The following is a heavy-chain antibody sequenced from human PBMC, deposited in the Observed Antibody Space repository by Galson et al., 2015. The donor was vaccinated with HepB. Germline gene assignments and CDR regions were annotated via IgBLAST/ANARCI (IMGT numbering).Heavy chain of an antibody. V-gene: IGHV4-39*01. CDR2: IYYSGST. Sequence: ETLSLTCTVSGGSISSSSYYWGWIRQPPGKGLEWIGSIYYSGSTYYNPSLKSRVTISVDTSKNQFSLKLSSVTAADTAVYYCYSYQMVYATHDYWGQGTLVTVSS. J-gene: IGHJ4*02. D-gene: IGHD2-8*01. CDR3: YSYQMVYATHDY. CDR1: GGSISSSSYY.